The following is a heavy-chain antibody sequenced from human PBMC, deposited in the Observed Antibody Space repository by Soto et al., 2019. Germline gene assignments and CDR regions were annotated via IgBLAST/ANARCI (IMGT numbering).Heavy chain of an antibody. D-gene: IGHD5-18*01. CDR3: ARWRYVYSFDY. V-gene: IGHV4-4*02. J-gene: IGHJ4*02. CDR2: MYYSGTT. Sequence: SETLSLTCSVSGDSISNNKWWSWVRQPPGKGLEWIGDMYYSGTTHYNPSLKSRVTISVDTSKNQFSLKLSSVAAADTAVYYCARWRYVYSFDYWGQGTLVTVSS. CDR1: GDSISNNKW.